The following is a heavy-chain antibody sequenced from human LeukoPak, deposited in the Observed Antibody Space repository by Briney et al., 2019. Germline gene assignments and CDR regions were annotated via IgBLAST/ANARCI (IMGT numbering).Heavy chain of an antibody. V-gene: IGHV1-18*01. CDR1: GYTFTSYG. D-gene: IGHD3-22*01. Sequence: ASVKVSCKASGYTFTSYGISWVRQAPGQGLEWMGWISAYNGNTNYAQKLQGRVTMTTDTSISTAYMELSRLRSDDTAVYYCARVSKGLITMIVVAPLGYWGQGTLVTVSS. J-gene: IGHJ4*02. CDR2: ISAYNGNT. CDR3: ARVSKGLITMIVVAPLGY.